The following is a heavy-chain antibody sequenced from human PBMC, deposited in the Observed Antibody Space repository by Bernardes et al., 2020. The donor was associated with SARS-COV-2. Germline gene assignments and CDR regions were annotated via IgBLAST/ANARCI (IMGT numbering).Heavy chain of an antibody. CDR3: ARHSRAIFGVATYYMDV. D-gene: IGHD3-3*01. CDR2: IYYSGST. Sequence: SETLSLTCTVSGGSISSYYWSWIRQPPGKGLEWIGYIYYSGSTNYNPSLKSRVTISVDTSKNQFSLKLSSVTAADTAVYYCARHSRAIFGVATYYMDVWGKGTTVTVSS. J-gene: IGHJ6*03. V-gene: IGHV4-59*08. CDR1: GGSISSYY.